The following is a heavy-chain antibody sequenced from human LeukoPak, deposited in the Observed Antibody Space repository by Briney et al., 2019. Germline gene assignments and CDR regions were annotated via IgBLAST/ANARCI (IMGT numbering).Heavy chain of an antibody. CDR3: VRSGYDYDWFDP. CDR2: ISYDGSNK. CDR1: GFTFSSYA. D-gene: IGHD5-12*01. J-gene: IGHJ5*02. V-gene: IGHV3-30-3*01. Sequence: PGGSLRLSCAASGFTFSSYAMHWVRQAPGKGLEWVAVISYDGSNKYYADSVKGRFTISRDNSKNTLYLQMNSLRAEDTAVYYCVRSGYDYDWFDPWGQGTLVSVSS.